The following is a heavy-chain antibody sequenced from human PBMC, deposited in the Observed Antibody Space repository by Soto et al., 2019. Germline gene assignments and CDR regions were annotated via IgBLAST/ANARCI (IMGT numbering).Heavy chain of an antibody. CDR2: INHSGST. J-gene: IGHJ6*02. Sequence: PSETLSLTCAVYGGSFSGYYWSWIRQPPGKGLEWIGEINHSGSTNYNPSLKSRVTISVDTSKNQFSLKLSSVTAADTAVYYCARGRSSSSPVYHYGMDVWGQGTTVTVSS. CDR3: ARGRSSSSPVYHYGMDV. CDR1: GGSFSGYY. V-gene: IGHV4-34*01. D-gene: IGHD6-6*01.